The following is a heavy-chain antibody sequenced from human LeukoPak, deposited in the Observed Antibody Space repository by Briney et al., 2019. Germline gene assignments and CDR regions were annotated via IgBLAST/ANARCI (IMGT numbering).Heavy chain of an antibody. J-gene: IGHJ5*02. CDR2: ISAYNGNT. D-gene: IGHD2-15*01. Sequence: ASVKVSCKAAGYTFTSYGISWVRQAPGQGLEWMGWISAYNGNTNYAQKLQGRVTMTTDTSTSTAYMELRSLRSDDTAVYYYARDLARIVVVVAANWFDPWGQGALVTVSS. CDR3: ARDLARIVVVVAANWFDP. V-gene: IGHV1-18*01. CDR1: GYTFTSYG.